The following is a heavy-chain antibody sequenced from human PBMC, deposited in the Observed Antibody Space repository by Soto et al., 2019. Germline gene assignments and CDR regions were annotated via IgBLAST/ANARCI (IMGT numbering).Heavy chain of an antibody. CDR1: GYTLTELS. CDR3: VKISVYYDSSVYYRGYYFAY. J-gene: IGHJ4*02. V-gene: IGHV1-24*01. D-gene: IGHD3-22*01. Sequence: GASVKVSCKVSGYTLTELSMHWVRQAPGKGLEWMGGFDPEDGETIYAQKFQGRVTMTEDTSTDTAYMELSSLRSEDTAVYYCVKISVYYDSSVYYRGYYFAYWGRGPLVTGPS. CDR2: FDPEDGET.